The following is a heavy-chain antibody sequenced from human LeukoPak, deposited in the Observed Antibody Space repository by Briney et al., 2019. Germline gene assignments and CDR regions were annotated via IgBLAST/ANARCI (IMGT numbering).Heavy chain of an antibody. CDR1: GFTFSSYA. D-gene: IGHD2-15*01. Sequence: LGRSLRLSCAASGFTFSSYAMHWVRQAPGKGLEWVAVISYDGSNKYYGDSVRGRFTISRDNSKNTLYLQMNSLRAEDTAVYYCARDVTASVVVSLAGFDPWGQGTLVTVSS. J-gene: IGHJ5*02. V-gene: IGHV3-30*04. CDR2: ISYDGSNK. CDR3: ARDVTASVVVSLAGFDP.